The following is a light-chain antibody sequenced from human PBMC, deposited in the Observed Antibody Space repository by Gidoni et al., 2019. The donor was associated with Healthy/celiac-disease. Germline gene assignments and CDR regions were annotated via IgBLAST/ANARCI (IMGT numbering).Light chain of an antibody. CDR1: QGISNY. V-gene: IGKV1-17*03. CDR2: AAS. Sequence: DIQMTQSPSAMSASVGDRVTIPCRASQGISNYLAWFQQKPGKVPQRLIYAASILQSGVPSRCSGSGSGTEFTLTISSLQPEDFATYYWLQHNSYRWTFGQWTKVEIK. CDR3: LQHNSYRWT. J-gene: IGKJ1*01.